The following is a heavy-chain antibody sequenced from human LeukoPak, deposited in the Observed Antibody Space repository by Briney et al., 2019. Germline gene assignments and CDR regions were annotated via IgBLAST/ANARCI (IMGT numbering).Heavy chain of an antibody. D-gene: IGHD1-26*01. J-gene: IGHJ4*02. CDR1: GGSISSTNW. V-gene: IGHV4-4*02. CDR2: ISLSGLT. Sequence: PSGTLSLTCGVSGGSISSTNWYSWVRQPPGQGLEWIGEISLSGLTNYNPSLESRVTMSLDKSKNLLSLTLTSVTAADTAVYYCSRESGAFSPFGYWGQGTLVTVTS. CDR3: SRESGAFSPFGY.